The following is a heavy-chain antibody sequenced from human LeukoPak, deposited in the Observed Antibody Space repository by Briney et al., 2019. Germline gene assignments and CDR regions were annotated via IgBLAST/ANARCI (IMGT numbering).Heavy chain of an antibody. V-gene: IGHV3-21*01. CDR2: ISSSSSFT. Sequence: GGSLRLSCAASGFTFSSYSMNWVRQAPGKGLEWVSSISSSSSFTYYADSVKGRFTISRDNAKNSLYLQMNSLRAEDTAVYFFARDQQSGFSGSSDYWGQGTGVTVSS. CDR3: ARDQQSGFSGSSDY. CDR1: GFTFSSYS. D-gene: IGHD3-10*01. J-gene: IGHJ4*02.